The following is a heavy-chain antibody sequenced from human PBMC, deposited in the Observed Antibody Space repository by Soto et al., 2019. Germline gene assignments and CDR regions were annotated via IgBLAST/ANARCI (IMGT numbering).Heavy chain of an antibody. V-gene: IGHV4-59*01. D-gene: IGHD4-17*01. Sequence: SETLSLTCTLSGGSISSYYWSWIRQPPGKGLEWIGYIYYSGSTNYNPSLKSRVTISVDTSKNQFSLKLSSVTAADTAVYYCARWYGGSLDYWGQGTLVTVSS. CDR1: GGSISSYY. J-gene: IGHJ4*02. CDR3: ARWYGGSLDY. CDR2: IYYSGST.